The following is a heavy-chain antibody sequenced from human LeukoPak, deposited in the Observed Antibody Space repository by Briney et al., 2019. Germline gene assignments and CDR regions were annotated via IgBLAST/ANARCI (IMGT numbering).Heavy chain of an antibody. CDR1: GGSISSSSYY. CDR3: ARAGGIRTAALDLDY. J-gene: IGHJ4*02. CDR2: IYYSGST. D-gene: IGHD6-25*01. Sequence: SETLSLTCTVSGGSISSSSYYWGWIRQPPGKGLEWIGSIYYSGSTYYNPSLKSRVTILVDTSKNQFSLKLSSMTAADTAVYYCARAGGIRTAALDLDYWGQGTLVTVSS. V-gene: IGHV4-39*07.